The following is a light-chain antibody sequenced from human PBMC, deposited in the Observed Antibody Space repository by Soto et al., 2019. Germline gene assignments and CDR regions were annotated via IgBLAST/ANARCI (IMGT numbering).Light chain of an antibody. J-gene: IGLJ1*01. V-gene: IGLV2-8*01. CDR1: SSDVGGYNY. CDR2: DVS. Sequence: QSVLTRPPSASGSPGQSVAISCTGTSSDVGGYNYVSWYQQLPGKAPKLMIYDVSKRPSGVPDRFSGSKSGNSASLTVSGLQAADEADYYCSSYAGTHIVFGTGTKVTVL. CDR3: SSYAGTHIV.